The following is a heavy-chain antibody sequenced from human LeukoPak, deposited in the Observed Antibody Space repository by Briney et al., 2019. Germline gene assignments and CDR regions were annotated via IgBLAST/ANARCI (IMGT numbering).Heavy chain of an antibody. V-gene: IGHV3-7*01. Sequence: GGSLRLSCAASGFTFSSYWMSWVRRARGGGGVWVANIKQGGSEKYYVDSGKGRFTISRDTAKNSLYLNMNSLRAEDTAVYYCARLGPTYYYGSGSPEGYYGMDVWGQGTTVTVSS. CDR1: GFTFSSYW. D-gene: IGHD3-10*01. CDR2: IKQGGSEK. J-gene: IGHJ6*02. CDR3: ARLGPTYYYGSGSPEGYYGMDV.